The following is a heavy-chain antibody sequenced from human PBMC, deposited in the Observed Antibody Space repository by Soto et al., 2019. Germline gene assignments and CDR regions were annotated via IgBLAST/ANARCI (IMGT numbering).Heavy chain of an antibody. CDR3: ARVVDTAMASFDY. J-gene: IGHJ4*02. Sequence: QVHLVQSGAEVKKPGASVKVSCKASGYTFTSYAISWVRQAPGQGLEWMGWIRGYNGDTKYAQKLLGRVTMTTDTSTGTAYMELRSLRSDDMAVYYCARVVDTAMASFDYWGQGTLVTVSS. CDR2: IRGYNGDT. CDR1: GYTFTSYA. D-gene: IGHD5-18*01. V-gene: IGHV1-18*03.